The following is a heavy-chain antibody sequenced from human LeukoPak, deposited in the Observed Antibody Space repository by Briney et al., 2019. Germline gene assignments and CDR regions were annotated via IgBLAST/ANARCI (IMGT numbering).Heavy chain of an antibody. CDR3: ARDGPAYCGGDCYSDY. Sequence: ASVKVSCKASGYTFTSYGISWVRQAPGQGLEWMGWISAYNGNTNYALKLQGRVTMTTDTSTSTAYMELRSLRSDDTAVYYCARDGPAYCGGDCYSDYWGQGTLVTVSS. J-gene: IGHJ4*02. V-gene: IGHV1-18*01. D-gene: IGHD2-21*02. CDR1: GYTFTSYG. CDR2: ISAYNGNT.